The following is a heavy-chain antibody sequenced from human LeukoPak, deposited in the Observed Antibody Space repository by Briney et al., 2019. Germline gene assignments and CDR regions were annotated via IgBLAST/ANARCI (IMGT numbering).Heavy chain of an antibody. CDR3: ARDSANSDYGDDCFDY. V-gene: IGHV3-23*01. J-gene: IGHJ4*02. CDR2: ISDSGDKT. Sequence: PGGSLRLSCAASGFTFNNFAMSWVRQAPGRGLEWVSAISDSGDKTFYADSVKGRFSISRDNSKSTLFLQMNNLRVEDTAIYYCARDSANSDYGDDCFDYWGQGALVTVSS. CDR1: GFTFNNFA. D-gene: IGHD4-17*01.